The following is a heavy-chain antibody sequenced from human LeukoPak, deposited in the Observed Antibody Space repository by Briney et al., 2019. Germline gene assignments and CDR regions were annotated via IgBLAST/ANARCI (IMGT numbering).Heavy chain of an antibody. CDR3: ARLHYGGNYGYYYYYMDV. D-gene: IGHD4-23*01. J-gene: IGHJ6*03. V-gene: IGHV4-39*01. CDR2: IYYSGST. Sequence: SETLSLTCTVSGGSISSSTYYWGWIRQPPGKGLEWIGSIYYSGSTYYNPSLKSRVTISVDTSKNQFSLKLSSVTAADTAVYYCARLHYGGNYGYYYYYMDVWGKGTTVTISS. CDR1: GGSISSSTYY.